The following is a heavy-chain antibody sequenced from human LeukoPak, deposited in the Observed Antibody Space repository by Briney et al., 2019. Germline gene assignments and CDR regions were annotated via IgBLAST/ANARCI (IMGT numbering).Heavy chain of an antibody. Sequence: ASVKVSCKASGYTFTSYDINWVRQATGQGLEWMGWMNPNSGNTGYAQKFQGRVTMTRNTSISTAYTELSSLRSEDTAVYYCARQGCVVVAATVCYYMDVWGKGTTVTVSS. CDR3: ARQGCVVVAATVCYYMDV. CDR2: MNPNSGNT. J-gene: IGHJ6*03. D-gene: IGHD2-15*01. CDR1: GYTFTSYD. V-gene: IGHV1-8*01.